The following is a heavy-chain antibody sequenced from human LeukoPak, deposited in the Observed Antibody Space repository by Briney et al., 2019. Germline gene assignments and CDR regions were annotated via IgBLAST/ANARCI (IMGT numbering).Heavy chain of an antibody. D-gene: IGHD2-15*01. CDR1: GFTFNNFA. Sequence: PGGSLRLSCAGTGFTFNNFAMSWVRQAPGKGLEWVSGISGTGGSTYYADSVKGRFTISRDNSKNTVYLRTNSLNAEDTAVYYCAKGRCSGGSCYGRGLDSWGQGTLVTVSS. CDR3: AKGRCSGGSCYGRGLDS. V-gene: IGHV3-23*01. CDR2: ISGTGGST. J-gene: IGHJ4*02.